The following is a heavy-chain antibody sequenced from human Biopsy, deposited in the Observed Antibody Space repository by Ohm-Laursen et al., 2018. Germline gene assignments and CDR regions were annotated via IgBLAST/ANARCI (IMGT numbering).Heavy chain of an antibody. CDR1: RFTFSSDA. CDR2: ISGSSTS. D-gene: IGHD2-2*01. J-gene: IGHJ4*02. CDR3: ARAPAPTVPVNFFDY. V-gene: IGHV3-23*01. Sequence: SLRLSCAASRFTFSSDAMSWVRQAPGKGLEWVSAISGSSTSYYADSVKGRFTISRDNSKNTLYLQMNSLRADDTAVYYCARAPAPTVPVNFFDYWGQGTLVTVSS.